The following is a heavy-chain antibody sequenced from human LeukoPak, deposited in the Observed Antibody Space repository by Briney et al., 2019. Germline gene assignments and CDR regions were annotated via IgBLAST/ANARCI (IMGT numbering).Heavy chain of an antibody. CDR2: LYHGGIT. V-gene: IGHV4-38-2*02. J-gene: IGHJ4*02. Sequence: TSETLSLTCSVSGYSISSGYYWGWIRQPPGKGLEWIGSLYHGGITYYNPSLRSRVTISVDTSKNQFFLRLSSVTAADTAVYYCARVFYGDYGGVDYWGQGTLVTVSS. D-gene: IGHD4-17*01. CDR3: ARVFYGDYGGVDY. CDR1: GYSISSGYY.